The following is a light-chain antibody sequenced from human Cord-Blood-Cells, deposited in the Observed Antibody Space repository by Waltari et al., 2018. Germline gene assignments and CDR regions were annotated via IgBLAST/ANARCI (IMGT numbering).Light chain of an antibody. CDR2: DVS. Sequence: QSALTQPASVSGSPGQSITISCTGTSRDVGGYNMSPWYQQHPGKAPQLMIYDVSKRPSGVSNRFSGSKSGNTASLTISGLQAEDEADYYCSSYTSSSTVVFGGGTKLTVL. CDR3: SSYTSSSTVV. V-gene: IGLV2-14*01. J-gene: IGLJ2*01. CDR1: SRDVGGYNM.